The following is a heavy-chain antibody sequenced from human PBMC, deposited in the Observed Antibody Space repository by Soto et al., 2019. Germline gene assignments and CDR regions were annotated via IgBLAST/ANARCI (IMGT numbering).Heavy chain of an antibody. V-gene: IGHV4-34*01. Sequence: SETLSLTCAVYGGSFIGYYCIFIRHPPWKGLEWIGEINHSGSTNYNPSLKSRVTISVDTSKNQFSLKLSSVTAADTAVYYCARGYSYGFYYYYGMDVWGQGTTVTVSS. D-gene: IGHD5-18*01. CDR2: INHSGST. CDR1: GGSFIGYY. J-gene: IGHJ6*02. CDR3: ARGYSYGFYYYYGMDV.